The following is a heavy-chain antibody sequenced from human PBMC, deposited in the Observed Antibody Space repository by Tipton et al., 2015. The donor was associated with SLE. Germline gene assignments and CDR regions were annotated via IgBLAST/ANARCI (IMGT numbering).Heavy chain of an antibody. D-gene: IGHD1-26*01. CDR3: AAKWDLPFDY. V-gene: IGHV3-21*03. CDR1: GFIFSRYN. Sequence: GSLRLSCAASGFIFSRYNMNWVRQAPGKGLEWVSSISGSGSDINYADSVKGRFTISRDNAKDSLHLQMNSLRVEDSGLYYCAAKWDLPFDYWGRGTLVTVSS. J-gene: IGHJ4*02. CDR2: ISGSGSDI.